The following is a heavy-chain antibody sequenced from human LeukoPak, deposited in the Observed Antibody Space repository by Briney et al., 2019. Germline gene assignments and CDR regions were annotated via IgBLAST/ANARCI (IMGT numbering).Heavy chain of an antibody. D-gene: IGHD4-17*01. Sequence: SETLSLTCTVSGGSISNNNYYWTWIRQPAGKGLEWIGRLNPGGTTNYNSSPESRVTISADTSENQFSLKLSSVTAADTAVYYCARGRPYGDYFDYWGQGALVTVSS. CDR2: LNPGGTT. V-gene: IGHV4-61*02. CDR3: ARGRPYGDYFDY. CDR1: GGSISNNNYY. J-gene: IGHJ4*02.